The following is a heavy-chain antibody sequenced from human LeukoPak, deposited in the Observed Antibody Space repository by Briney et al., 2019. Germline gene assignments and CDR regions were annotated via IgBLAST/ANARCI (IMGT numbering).Heavy chain of an antibody. V-gene: IGHV3-11*04. Sequence: GGSLRLSCAASGFTFSDYYVSWIRQAPGKGLEWVSYISDSGSTIKYADSVKGRFAISRDNAKNSVYLQMSSPRAEDTAVYYCARGISKNDYWGQGTLVTVSS. CDR2: ISDSGSTI. CDR1: GFTFSDYY. CDR3: ARGISKNDY. J-gene: IGHJ4*02.